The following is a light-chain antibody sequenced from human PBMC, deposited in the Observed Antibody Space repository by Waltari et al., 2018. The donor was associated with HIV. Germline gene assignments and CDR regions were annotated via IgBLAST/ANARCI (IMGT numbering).Light chain of an antibody. CDR1: QSLSASY. CDR2: GAS. CDR3: QPYGHSPPYS. J-gene: IGKJ2*03. V-gene: IGKV3-20*01. Sequence: EIVLTQSPDTLSLSPGQPATLFGRASQSLSASYLAWYLQKPGRPPRLILYGASTRATGVPDRFSGGGSGTDFTLTISRLEPEDFGRYFCQPYGHSPPYSFGLGTNLEIK.